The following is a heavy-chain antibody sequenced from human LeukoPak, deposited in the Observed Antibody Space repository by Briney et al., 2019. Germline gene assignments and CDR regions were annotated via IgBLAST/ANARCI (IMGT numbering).Heavy chain of an antibody. V-gene: IGHV4-59*08. CDR1: GGSISSYY. J-gene: IGHJ4*02. Sequence: PSETLSLTCTVSGGSISSYYWSWIRQPPGKGREWIGYIYHSGSTNYNPSLKSRVTISADTSKNQFSLNLTSVTAADTAVYYCARGYYDFWSGYYPGYFDYWGQGTLVTVSS. D-gene: IGHD3-3*01. CDR3: ARGYYDFWSGYYPGYFDY. CDR2: IYHSGST.